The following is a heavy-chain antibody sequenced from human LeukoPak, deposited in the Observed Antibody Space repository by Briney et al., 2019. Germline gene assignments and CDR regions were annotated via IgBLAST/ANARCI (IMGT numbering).Heavy chain of an antibody. V-gene: IGHV1-2*06. Sequence: ASVKVSCKASGYSFTGYYVHWVRQAPGQGLEWMGRINPKSGDTHSAQNFQGRVTMTRDTSITTTYMELSRLTSDDTAVYYCAKGNYYFDYWGRGTLVTVSS. J-gene: IGHJ4*02. CDR1: GYSFTGYY. CDR2: INPKSGDT. CDR3: AKGNYYFDY.